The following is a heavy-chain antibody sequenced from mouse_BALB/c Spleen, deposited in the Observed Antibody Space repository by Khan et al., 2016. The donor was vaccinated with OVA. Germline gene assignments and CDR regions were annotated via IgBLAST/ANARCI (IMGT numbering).Heavy chain of an antibody. Sequence: QVQLQQSGPGLVAPSQCLSITCTVSGYSLTSYGVHWVSQPPGKGLEWLGVIWAGGSTNYNSALMSRLSISKDNSKSQVFLKMNSLQTYDTAMYCCARLEDLWGQGTTLTVSS. CDR3: ARLEDL. V-gene: IGHV2-9*02. CDR1: GYSLTSYG. CDR2: IWAGGST. J-gene: IGHJ2*01.